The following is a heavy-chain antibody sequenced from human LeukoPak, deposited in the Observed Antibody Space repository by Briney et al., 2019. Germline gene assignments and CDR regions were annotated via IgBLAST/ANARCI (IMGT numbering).Heavy chain of an antibody. J-gene: IGHJ4*02. CDR2: ISSSSSYI. Sequence: PGGSLRLSCAASGFTFITYSMNWVRQAPGKGLEWVSSISSSSSYIYYADSVKGRFTISRDNAKNSLYLQMNSLRAEDTAVYYCARGVVAATSDYWGQGTLVTVSS. D-gene: IGHD2-15*01. CDR1: GFTFITYS. CDR3: ARGVVAATSDY. V-gene: IGHV3-21*01.